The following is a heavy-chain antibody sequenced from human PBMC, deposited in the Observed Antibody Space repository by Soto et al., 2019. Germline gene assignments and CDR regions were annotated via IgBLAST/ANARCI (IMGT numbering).Heavy chain of an antibody. CDR3: ARDYSGYSLFDS. Sequence: SETLSLTCTVSGGSISSYYWSWIRQPPGKGLEWIGYIYHSGSTYYNPSLKSRATISVDTSKNQFSLKLSSVTAADTAVYYCARDYSGYSLFDSWGQGILVTAPQ. V-gene: IGHV4-59*06. J-gene: IGHJ4*02. CDR1: GGSISSYY. CDR2: IYHSGST. D-gene: IGHD3-22*01.